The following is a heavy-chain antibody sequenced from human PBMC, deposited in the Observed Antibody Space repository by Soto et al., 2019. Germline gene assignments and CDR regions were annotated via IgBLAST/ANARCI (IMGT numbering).Heavy chain of an antibody. D-gene: IGHD6-19*01. CDR3: AKDDHGQWMTHRLKPNWFDP. V-gene: IGHV3-23*01. CDR1: GFTFSSYA. J-gene: IGHJ5*02. Sequence: GGSLRLSCAASGFTFSSYAMSWVRQAPGKGLEWVSAISGSGGSTYYADSVKGRFTISRDNSKNTLYLQMNSLRAEDTAVYYCAKDDHGQWMTHRLKPNWFDPWGQGTLVTVSS. CDR2: ISGSGGST.